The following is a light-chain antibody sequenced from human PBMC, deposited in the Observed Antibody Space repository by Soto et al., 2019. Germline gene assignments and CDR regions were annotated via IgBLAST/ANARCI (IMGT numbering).Light chain of an antibody. J-gene: IGKJ1*01. CDR3: LQDYDYPRT. CDR1: QSISSW. CDR2: KAS. V-gene: IGKV1-5*03. Sequence: DLQMTQSPSTLPASVGDRVTITCRASQSISSWLAWYQQRPGKAPKLLIYKASKLQSGVPSRFSGRGSGTDFTLTISSLQPEDFATYYCLQDYDYPRTFGQGTKVDIK.